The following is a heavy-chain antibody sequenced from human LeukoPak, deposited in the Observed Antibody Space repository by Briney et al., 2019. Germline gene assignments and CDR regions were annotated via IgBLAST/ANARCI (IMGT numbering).Heavy chain of an antibody. V-gene: IGHV4-38-2*02. CDR1: GYSISSGYY. Sequence: SETLSLTCTVSGYSISSGYYWAWIRQPPGKGLEWIGRIYHSVCTYYDPSLQSRVTISVDPSKTQFYLNLSSVTAADTAVYYCASGSYYSKSYFDYWGQGTLVTVSS. J-gene: IGHJ4*02. CDR2: IYHSVCT. D-gene: IGHD1-26*01. CDR3: ASGSYYSKSYFDY.